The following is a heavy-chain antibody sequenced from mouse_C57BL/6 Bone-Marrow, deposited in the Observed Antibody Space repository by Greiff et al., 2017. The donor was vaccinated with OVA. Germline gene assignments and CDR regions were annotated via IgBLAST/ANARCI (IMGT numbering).Heavy chain of an antibody. CDR1: GYSITSGYY. V-gene: IGHV3-6*01. Sequence: DVQLQESGPGLVKPSQSLSLTCSVTGYSITSGYYWNWIRQFPGNKLEWMGYISYDGSNNYNPSLKNRISITRDTSKNQFFLKLNSVTTEDTATYYCARENYSNYEDYWGQGTTLTVSS. D-gene: IGHD2-5*01. CDR3: ARENYSNYEDY. CDR2: ISYDGSN. J-gene: IGHJ2*01.